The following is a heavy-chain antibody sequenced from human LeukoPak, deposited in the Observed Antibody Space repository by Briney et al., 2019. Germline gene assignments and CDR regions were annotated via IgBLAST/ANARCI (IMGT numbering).Heavy chain of an antibody. CDR3: ASSQGRYSGGYGTYDAFDI. Sequence: ASVKVSCKASGYTFTGYYMHWVRQAPGQGLEWMGWINPNSGGTNYAQKFQGRVTMTRDTSISTAYMELSRLRSDDTAVYYCASSQGRYSGGYGTYDAFDIWGQGTMVTVSS. D-gene: IGHD1-26*01. CDR1: GYTFTGYY. V-gene: IGHV1-2*02. J-gene: IGHJ3*02. CDR2: INPNSGGT.